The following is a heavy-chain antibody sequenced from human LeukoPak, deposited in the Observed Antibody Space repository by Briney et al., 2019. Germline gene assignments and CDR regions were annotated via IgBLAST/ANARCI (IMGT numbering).Heavy chain of an antibody. D-gene: IGHD6-19*01. CDR3: ARDSKAVAVDFDY. V-gene: IGHV3-66*01. Sequence: GGSLRLSCAASGFTVSNNYMRWVRQAPGKGLEWVSLIYSGGSTYYADSVKGRFIISRDNSKNTLYLQMNSLRAEDTAVYYCARDSKAVAVDFDYWGQGTLVTVST. CDR2: IYSGGST. CDR1: GFTVSNNY. J-gene: IGHJ4*02.